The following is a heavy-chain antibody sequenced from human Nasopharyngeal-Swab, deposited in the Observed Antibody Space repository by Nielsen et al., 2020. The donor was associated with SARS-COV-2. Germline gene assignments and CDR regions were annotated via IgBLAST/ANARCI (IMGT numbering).Heavy chain of an antibody. CDR3: ARGREGRAAMKAPGISYYYYYYIDV. D-gene: IGHD2-2*01. V-gene: IGHV4-34*01. J-gene: IGHJ6*03. Sequence: WIRQPPGKGLEWIGEINHSGSTRYNPSLKRRVTMSVDTSKKQFSLRLSSVNAADTAVYYCARGREGRAAMKAPGISYYYYYYIDVWGKGTTVTVSS. CDR2: INHSGST.